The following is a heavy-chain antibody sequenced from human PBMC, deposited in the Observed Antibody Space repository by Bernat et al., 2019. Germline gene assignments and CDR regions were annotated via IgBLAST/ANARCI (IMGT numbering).Heavy chain of an antibody. Sequence: QVQLVESGGGVVQPGRSLRLSCAASGFTFSSYGMHWVRQAPGKVLEWVAVIWYDGSNKYYAASVKGRFTISRDNSKNTLYLQMNSLRAEDTAVYYCAREDGYNLSSFDYWGQGTLVTVSS. CDR2: IWYDGSNK. V-gene: IGHV3-33*01. CDR3: AREDGYNLSSFDY. J-gene: IGHJ4*02. CDR1: GFTFSSYG. D-gene: IGHD5-24*01.